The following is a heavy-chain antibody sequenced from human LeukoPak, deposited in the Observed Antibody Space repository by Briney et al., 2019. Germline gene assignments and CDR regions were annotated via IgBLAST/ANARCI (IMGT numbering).Heavy chain of an antibody. Sequence: ASVKVSCKASGYTFTSYYMHWVRQAPAQGLEWMGIINPSGGSTSYAQKFQGRVTMTRDTSTSTVYMELSSLRSEDTAVYHCARWEGANFDWPRIDYWGQGTLVTVSS. CDR2: INPSGGST. CDR3: ARWEGANFDWPRIDY. V-gene: IGHV1-46*03. D-gene: IGHD3-9*01. J-gene: IGHJ4*02. CDR1: GYTFTSYY.